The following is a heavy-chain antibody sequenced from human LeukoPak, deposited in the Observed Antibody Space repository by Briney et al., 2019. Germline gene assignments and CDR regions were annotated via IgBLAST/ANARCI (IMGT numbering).Heavy chain of an antibody. Sequence: GALRLSCAASGFTFSDYYMSWVRQAPGKGLEWVSSISSSSSYIYYADSVKGRFTISRDNAKNSLYLQMNSLRAEDTAVYYCARDRKTGGYSYGAPYYFDYWGQGTLVTVSS. D-gene: IGHD5-18*01. V-gene: IGHV3-21*01. CDR3: ARDRKTGGYSYGAPYYFDY. J-gene: IGHJ4*02. CDR1: GFTFSDYY. CDR2: ISSSSSYI.